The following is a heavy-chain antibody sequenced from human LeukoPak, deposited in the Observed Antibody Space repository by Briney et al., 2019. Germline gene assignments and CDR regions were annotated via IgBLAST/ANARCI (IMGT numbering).Heavy chain of an antibody. CDR1: GYTFTGYY. CDR3: ARDLTYYDILTGYYFRYFDL. CDR2: INPSGGST. D-gene: IGHD3-9*01. V-gene: IGHV1-46*01. Sequence: ASVKVSCKASGYTFTGYYMHWVRQASRQGLEWMGLINPSGGSTSYAQKFQGRVTMTRDMSTSTVYMELSSLRSDDTAVYYCARDLTYYDILTGYYFRYFDLWGRGTLVTVSS. J-gene: IGHJ2*01.